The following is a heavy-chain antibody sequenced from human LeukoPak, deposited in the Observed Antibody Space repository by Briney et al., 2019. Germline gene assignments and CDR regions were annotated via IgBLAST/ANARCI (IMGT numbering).Heavy chain of an antibody. CDR2: VYTSGST. Sequence: KPSETLSLTCTVSGGSISSGSYYWSWIRQPAGKGLEWIGHVYTSGSTNYNPSLKSRVTISVDTSKNQFSLKLSFVTATDTAVYYCARARYYYDNSLDYWGQGTLVTVSS. CDR1: GGSISSGSYY. CDR3: ARARYYYDNSLDY. D-gene: IGHD3-22*01. J-gene: IGHJ4*02. V-gene: IGHV4-61*09.